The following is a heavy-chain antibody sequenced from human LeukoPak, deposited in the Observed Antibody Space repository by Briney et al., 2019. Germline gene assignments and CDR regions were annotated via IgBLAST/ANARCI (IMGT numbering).Heavy chain of an antibody. V-gene: IGHV4-4*09. CDR1: GGSISSYY. J-gene: IGHJ6*03. D-gene: IGHD3-10*01. Sequence: SETLSLTCTVSGGSISSYYWSWIRQPPGKGLEWIGYIYTSGSTNYNPFLKSRVTISVDTSKNQFSLKLSSVTAADTAVYYCARRNGSNYYYMDVWGKGTTVTVSS. CDR3: ARRNGSNYYYMDV. CDR2: IYTSGST.